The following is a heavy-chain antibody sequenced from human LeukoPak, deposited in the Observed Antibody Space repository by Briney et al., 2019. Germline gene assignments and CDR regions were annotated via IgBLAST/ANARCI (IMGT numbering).Heavy chain of an antibody. CDR3: ARVGSSGLYYFDY. CDR2: ISRDSSNI. V-gene: IGHV3-48*01. CDR1: GSSFTSYS. Sequence: PGGSLRLSCAASGSSFTSYSINWVRQAPGKGLEWVSYISRDSSNIYYADSVKGRFTISRDNAKNSLYLQMNSLRAEDTAVYYCARVGSSGLYYFDYWGQGTLVTVSS. J-gene: IGHJ4*02. D-gene: IGHD6-19*01.